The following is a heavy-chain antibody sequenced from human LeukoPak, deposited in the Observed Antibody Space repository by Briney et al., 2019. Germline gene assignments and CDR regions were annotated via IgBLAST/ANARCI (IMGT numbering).Heavy chain of an antibody. CDR1: GDSISPYY. Sequence: SETLSLTCAVSGDSISPYYWTWIRQPPGKGLEWIGHISYNGSTNYNPSLNSRVSLSVDTSKNQISLKLGSVTAADTAVYYCARDLGPYSGSYSPNYYYYGMDVWGQGTTVTVSS. J-gene: IGHJ6*02. CDR3: ARDLGPYSGSYSPNYYYYGMDV. V-gene: IGHV4-59*12. D-gene: IGHD1-26*01. CDR2: ISYNGST.